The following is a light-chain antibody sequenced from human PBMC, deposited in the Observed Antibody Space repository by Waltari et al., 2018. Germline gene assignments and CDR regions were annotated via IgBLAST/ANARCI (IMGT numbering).Light chain of an antibody. J-gene: IGLJ2*01. CDR2: EVN. Sequence: QSALTQPPSASGSPGQSVTISCTGTSSDVGGYDYVSWYQHHPGKVPKILIYEVNKRPSGVPDRFSGSKSGNTASLTVSGLQAEDEADYYCSYYVVNNYVVFGRGTKLTVL. V-gene: IGLV2-8*01. CDR3: SYYVVNNYVV. CDR1: SSDVGGYDY.